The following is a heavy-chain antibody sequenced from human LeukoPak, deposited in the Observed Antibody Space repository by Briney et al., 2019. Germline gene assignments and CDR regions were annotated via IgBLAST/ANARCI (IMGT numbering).Heavy chain of an antibody. CDR2: IYYSGST. Sequence: PSETLSLASTVSGGSISSYYWSLIRQPPGKRLEWIGYIYYSGSTNYNPSLKSRVTISVDTSKNQFSLKLSSVTAADTAVYYCARYGGRSWPLPFDYWGQGTLVTVSS. CDR3: ARYGGRSWPLPFDY. CDR1: GGSISSYY. J-gene: IGHJ4*02. D-gene: IGHD3-16*01. V-gene: IGHV4-59*01.